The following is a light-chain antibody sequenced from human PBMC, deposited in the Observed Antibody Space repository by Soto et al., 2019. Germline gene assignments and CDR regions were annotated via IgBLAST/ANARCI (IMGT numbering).Light chain of an antibody. CDR2: EVS. V-gene: IGLV2-23*02. CDR3: CSYAGSSPPYV. J-gene: IGLJ1*01. CDR1: SSDVGGYNF. Sequence: QCVLTQPRSVSGSPGQSVTISCTGTSSDVGGYNFVSWYQQHPGKAPKVTIYEVSKRPSGVSNRFSGSKSGNTASLTISGLQAEDEADYYCCSYAGSSPPYVFGTGTKVTVL.